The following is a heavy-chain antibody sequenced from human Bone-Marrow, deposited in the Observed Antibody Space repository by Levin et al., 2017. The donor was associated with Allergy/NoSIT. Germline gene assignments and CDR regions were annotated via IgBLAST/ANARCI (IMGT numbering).Heavy chain of an antibody. V-gene: IGHV3-66*01. CDR1: GFTVSSTY. CDR3: ARGFADDY. J-gene: IGHJ4*02. CDR2: LYSTGNT. D-gene: IGHD3-3*01. Sequence: GGSLRLSCAASGFTVSSTYMHWVRQAPGKGLEWVSVLYSTGNTYYADTVKDRFTISRDNSKNTLFLDMNNLRVDDTAIYYCARGFADDYWGQGTLVAVS.